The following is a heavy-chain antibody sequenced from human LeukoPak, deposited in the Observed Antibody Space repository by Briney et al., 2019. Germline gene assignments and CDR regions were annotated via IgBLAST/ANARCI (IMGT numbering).Heavy chain of an antibody. D-gene: IGHD2-15*01. CDR3: ASGGPDCSGGSCLGY. J-gene: IGHJ4*02. CDR1: GGTFSSYA. Sequence: SVKVSCKASGGTFSSYAISWVRQAPGQGLEWMGGIIPIFGTANYAQKFQGRVTITADESTSTAYMELSSLRSEDTAVYYCASGGPDCSGGSCLGYWGQGTLVTVSS. V-gene: IGHV1-69*13. CDR2: IIPIFGTA.